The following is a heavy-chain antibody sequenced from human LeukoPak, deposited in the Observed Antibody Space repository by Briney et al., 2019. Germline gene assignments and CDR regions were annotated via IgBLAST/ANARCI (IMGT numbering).Heavy chain of an antibody. CDR2: ISGSGGSI. J-gene: IGHJ4*02. CDR3: AKGGDGYNYYFDY. Sequence: GGSLRLSCTASGFTFSDYAMSWVRQAPGKGLEWVSGISGSGGSIRYADSVKGRFIISRDNSKNTLYLQMNSLRAEDTAVYYCAKGGDGYNYYFDYWGQETLVTVSS. CDR1: GFTFSDYA. V-gene: IGHV3-23*01. D-gene: IGHD5-24*01.